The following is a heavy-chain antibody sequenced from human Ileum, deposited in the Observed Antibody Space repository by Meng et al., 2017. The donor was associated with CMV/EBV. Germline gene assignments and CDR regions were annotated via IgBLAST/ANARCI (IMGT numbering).Heavy chain of an antibody. V-gene: IGHV1-2*02. D-gene: IGHD6-13*01. CDR3: ARGPFSSSWYSLDY. Sequence: KASGYTFTDYYMHWVRQAPGQGLEWMGWINPNSGGTKFAQKFQVRVTMTRDTSISTAYMELTRLRSDDTAVYYCARGPFSSSWYSLDYWGQGTLVTVSS. J-gene: IGHJ4*02. CDR2: INPNSGGT. CDR1: GYTFTDYY.